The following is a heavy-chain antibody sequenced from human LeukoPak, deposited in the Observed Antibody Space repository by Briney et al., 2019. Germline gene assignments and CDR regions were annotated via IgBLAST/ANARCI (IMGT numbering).Heavy chain of an antibody. CDR2: IYTSGST. CDR1: GGSISSCD. CDR3: ARGVAVAGTVAFDI. Sequence: SETLSLTCSVSGGSISSCDWSWIRQSAGKGLEWIGRIYTSGSTKFNPSLISRVTMSVDTSKKQFSLKLSSVTAADTAVYYCARGVAVAGTVAFDIWGQGTMVTVSS. J-gene: IGHJ3*02. V-gene: IGHV4-4*07. D-gene: IGHD6-19*01.